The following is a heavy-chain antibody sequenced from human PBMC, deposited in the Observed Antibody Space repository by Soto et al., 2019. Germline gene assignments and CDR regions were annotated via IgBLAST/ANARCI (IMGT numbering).Heavy chain of an antibody. D-gene: IGHD5-18*01. V-gene: IGHV1-24*01. Sequence: ASVKVSCKVSGYTLTELSMHWVRQAPGKGLEWMGGFDPEDGETIYAQKFQGRVTMTEDTSTDTAYMELSSLRSEDTAVYYSATDSDGYSYGSFDYWGQGTLVTVSS. CDR2: FDPEDGET. CDR1: GYTLTELS. J-gene: IGHJ4*02. CDR3: ATDSDGYSYGSFDY.